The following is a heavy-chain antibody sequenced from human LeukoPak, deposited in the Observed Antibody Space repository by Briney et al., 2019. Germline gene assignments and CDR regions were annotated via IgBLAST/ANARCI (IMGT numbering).Heavy chain of an antibody. CDR1: GGSISSYY. CDR2: IYYSGST. J-gene: IGHJ4*02. Sequence: SETLSLTCTVSGGSISSYYWSWIRQPPGKGLEWVGYIYYSGSTYYNPSLKRRVTISVDTSKNQFSLKLSSVTAADTAVYYCARGWYNGSYRFDYWGQGTLVTVSS. D-gene: IGHD1-26*01. CDR3: ARGWYNGSYRFDY. V-gene: IGHV4-59*01.